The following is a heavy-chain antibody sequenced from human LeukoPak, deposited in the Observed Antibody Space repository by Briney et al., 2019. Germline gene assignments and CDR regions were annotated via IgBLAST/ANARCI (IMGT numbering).Heavy chain of an antibody. J-gene: IGHJ4*02. D-gene: IGHD5-12*01. CDR3: ATSRGYSGYGNLDY. CDR1: GFTFSSYS. Sequence: PGGSLRLSCAASGFTFSSYSMNWVRQAPGKGLEWVSSISSSSSYIYYADSVKGRFTISRDNAKNSLYLQLNSLRAEDTALYYCATSRGYSGYGNLDYWGQGTLVTVSS. V-gene: IGHV3-21*04. CDR2: ISSSSSYI.